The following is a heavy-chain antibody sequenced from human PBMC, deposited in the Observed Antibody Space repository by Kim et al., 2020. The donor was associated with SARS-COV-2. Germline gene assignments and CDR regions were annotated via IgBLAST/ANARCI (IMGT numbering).Heavy chain of an antibody. V-gene: IGHV1-46*01. CDR3: ARDLRFLDR. Sequence: GTTNYAQKCQGRVNMTRDTSTSTVDMELSSLGSEDTAVYYCARDLRFLDRWGQGTLVTVSS. J-gene: IGHJ5*02. CDR2: GTT. D-gene: IGHD3-3*01.